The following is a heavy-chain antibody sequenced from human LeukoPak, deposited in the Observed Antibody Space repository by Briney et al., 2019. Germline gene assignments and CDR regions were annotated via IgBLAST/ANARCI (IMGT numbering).Heavy chain of an antibody. CDR1: GGSISSSSYY. CDR3: ARGSIAAPRRLVY. Sequence: PSETLSLTCTVSGGSISSSSYYWGWIRQPPGKGLEWIGSIYYSGSTYYNPSLKSRVTISVDTSKNQFSLKLSSVTAADTAVYYCARGSIAAPRRLVYWGQGTLVTVSS. V-gene: IGHV4-39*01. CDR2: IYYSGST. J-gene: IGHJ4*02. D-gene: IGHD6-6*01.